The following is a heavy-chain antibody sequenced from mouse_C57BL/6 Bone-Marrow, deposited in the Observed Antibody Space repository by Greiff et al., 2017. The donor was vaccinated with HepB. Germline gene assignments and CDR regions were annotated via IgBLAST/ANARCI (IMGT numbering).Heavy chain of an antibody. CDR2: IYPGGGYT. J-gene: IGHJ3*01. D-gene: IGHD2-1*01. V-gene: IGHV1-63*01. Sequence: VKLVESGAELVRPGTSVKMSCKASGYTFTNYWIGWAKQRPGHGLEWIGDIYPGGGYTNYNEKFKGKATLTADKSSSTAYMQFSSLTSQDSAIYYGAGHYGNSTWFAYWGQGTLVTVSA. CDR3: AGHYGNSTWFAY. CDR1: GYTFTNYW.